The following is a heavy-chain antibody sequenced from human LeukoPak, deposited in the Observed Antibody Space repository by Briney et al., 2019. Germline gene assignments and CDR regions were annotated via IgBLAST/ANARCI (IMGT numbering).Heavy chain of an antibody. V-gene: IGHV4-61*02. Sequence: PSETLSLTCTVSGGSISSGSYYWSWIRQPAGKGLEWIGRIYTSGSTNYNPSLKSRVTISVDTSKNQFSLKLSSVTAADTAVYYCASCRDGYNAHDYWGQGTLVTVSS. D-gene: IGHD5-24*01. CDR1: GGSISSGSYY. CDR2: IYTSGST. J-gene: IGHJ4*02. CDR3: ASCRDGYNAHDY.